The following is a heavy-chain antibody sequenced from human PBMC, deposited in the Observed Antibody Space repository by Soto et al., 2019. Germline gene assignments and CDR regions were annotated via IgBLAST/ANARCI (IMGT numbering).Heavy chain of an antibody. CDR1: GFTFSSYA. Sequence: EVQLLESGGGLVQPGGSLRLSCAASGFTFSSYAMSWVRKAPGTGLAWVSAISGSGGSTYYADSVKGRFTISRDNSKNTLYLQMNSLRAEDTAVYYCAKSPGYVGSGYLGYWGQGTLVTFAS. D-gene: IGHD6-25*01. V-gene: IGHV3-23*01. J-gene: IGHJ4*02. CDR2: ISGSGGST. CDR3: AKSPGYVGSGYLGY.